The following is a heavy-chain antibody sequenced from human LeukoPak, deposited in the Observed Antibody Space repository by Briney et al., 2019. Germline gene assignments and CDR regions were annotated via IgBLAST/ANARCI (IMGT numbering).Heavy chain of an antibody. Sequence: KPGGSLRLSCAASGFTFTNAWMSWVRPAPGKGLEWVGRIKSKSDGGTTDYAAPVKGRFTISRDDAKNTVYLQMNSLKTEDTAVYYCTGGYDWFDPWGQGTLVTVSS. CDR3: TGGYDWFDP. J-gene: IGHJ5*02. V-gene: IGHV3-15*01. CDR1: GFTFTNAW. CDR2: IKSKSDGGTT. D-gene: IGHD5-12*01.